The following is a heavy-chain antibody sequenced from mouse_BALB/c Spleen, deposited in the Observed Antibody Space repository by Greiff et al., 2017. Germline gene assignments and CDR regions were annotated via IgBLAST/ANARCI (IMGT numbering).Heavy chain of an antibody. CDR3: ARHGYYYGSSHYAMDD. CDR2: ISNGGGST. Sequence: EVQLVESGGGLVQPGGSLKLSCAASGFTFSSYTMSWVRQTPEKRLEWVAYISNGGGSTYYPDTVKGRFTISRDNAKNTLYLQMSSLKSEDTAMYYCARHGYYYGSSHYAMDDWGQGTSVTVAS. V-gene: IGHV5-12-2*01. J-gene: IGHJ4*01. CDR1: GFTFSSYT. D-gene: IGHD1-1*01.